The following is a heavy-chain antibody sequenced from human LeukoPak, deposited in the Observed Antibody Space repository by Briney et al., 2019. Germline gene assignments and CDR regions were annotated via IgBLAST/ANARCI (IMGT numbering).Heavy chain of an antibody. CDR2: ISYDGSNK. V-gene: IGHV3-30-3*01. D-gene: IGHD3-22*01. J-gene: IGHJ3*02. CDR1: GFTFSGYS. Sequence: GGSLRLSCAGTGFTFSGYSLNWVRQAPGKGLEWVAVISYDGSNKYYADSVKGRFTISRDNSKNTLYLQMNSLRAEDTAVYYCARGPNMIVVVITTLGAFDIWGQGTMVTVSS. CDR3: ARGPNMIVVVITTLGAFDI.